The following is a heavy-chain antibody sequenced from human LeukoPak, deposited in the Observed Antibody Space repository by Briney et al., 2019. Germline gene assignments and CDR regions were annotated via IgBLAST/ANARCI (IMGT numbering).Heavy chain of an antibody. D-gene: IGHD5-12*01. J-gene: IGHJ4*02. CDR1: GFTFSSYA. V-gene: IGHV3-23*01. CDR3: AKRGYESSDLFDY. CDR2: IGGSGSST. Sequence: GGSLRLSCAASGFTFSSYAMSWVRHAPGKGLEWVSGIGGSGSSTYYADPVKGRFTISRDNSKNTLYLQMNSLRAEDTAVYYCAKRGYESSDLFDYWGQGTLVTVSS.